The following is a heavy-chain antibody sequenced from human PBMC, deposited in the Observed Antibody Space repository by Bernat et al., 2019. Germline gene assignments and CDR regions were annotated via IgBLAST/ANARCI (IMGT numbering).Heavy chain of an antibody. CDR1: GFTFSNYW. CDR2: IKQDGSEQ. J-gene: IGHJ3*02. Sequence: EVQLVESGGGLVQPGGSLRLSCAASGFTFSNYWMSWVRQAPGKGLEWVANIKQDGSEQYYGDSVKGRFTISRDNAKNSLYLQMNSLRAEDTAVYYCARGYMWWTRLDAFDIWGQGTMVTVSS. D-gene: IGHD2-21*01. V-gene: IGHV3-7*01. CDR3: ARGYMWWTRLDAFDI.